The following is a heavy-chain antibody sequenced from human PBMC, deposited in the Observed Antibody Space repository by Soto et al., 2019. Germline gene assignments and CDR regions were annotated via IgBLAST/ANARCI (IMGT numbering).Heavy chain of an antibody. D-gene: IGHD6-19*01. Sequence: PGGSLRLSFAASGFTFSSYGMHWVRQAPGKGLEWVAVIWYDGSNKYYADSVKGRFTISRDNSKNTLYLQMSSLRAEDTAVYYCAGERASIAGAGNAFDFWGQGTMVTVSS. J-gene: IGHJ3*01. CDR3: AGERASIAGAGNAFDF. CDR1: GFTFSSYG. V-gene: IGHV3-33*08. CDR2: IWYDGSNK.